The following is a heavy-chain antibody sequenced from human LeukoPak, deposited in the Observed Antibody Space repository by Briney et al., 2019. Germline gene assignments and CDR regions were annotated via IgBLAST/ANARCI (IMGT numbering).Heavy chain of an antibody. CDR1: GFTFSSYG. D-gene: IGHD3-16*01. CDR2: IWYDGSNK. Sequence: GGSLRLSCAASGFTFSSYGMHWVRQAPGKGLEWVAVIWYDGSNKYYADSVKGRFTISRDNSNNTLYLQMNSLRSEDTAVYYCARAYLPPYTNPSFDYWGQGTLVTVSS. J-gene: IGHJ4*02. V-gene: IGHV3-33*01. CDR3: ARAYLPPYTNPSFDY.